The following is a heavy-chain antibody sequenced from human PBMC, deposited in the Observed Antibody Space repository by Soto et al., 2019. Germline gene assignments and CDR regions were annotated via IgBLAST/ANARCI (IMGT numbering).Heavy chain of an antibody. Sequence: QLQLVQSGTELKKPGASVKVSCKASGYTFTNYGITWVRQAPGQGLEWMGWINADYGNTNYEQKFQGRVTMTTDTSTNTAYMELRSLRSDDMAVYYCPRKSLSNFNWFDPWGQGTLVTVSS. D-gene: IGHD4-4*01. CDR2: INADYGNT. V-gene: IGHV1-18*03. CDR3: PRKSLSNFNWFDP. J-gene: IGHJ5*02. CDR1: GYTFTNYG.